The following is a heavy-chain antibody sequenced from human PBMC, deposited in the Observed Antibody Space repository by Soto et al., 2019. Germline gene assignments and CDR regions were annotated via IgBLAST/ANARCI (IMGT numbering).Heavy chain of an antibody. V-gene: IGHV1-69*01. D-gene: IGHD3-10*01. J-gene: IGHJ6*02. CDR3: ARTGKDMVRGVTYGMDV. CDR2: IIPIFGTA. CDR1: GGTFSSYA. Sequence: QVQLVQSGAEVKKPGSSVKVSCKASGGTFSSYAISWVRQAPGQGLEWMGGIIPIFGTANYAQKFQGRVTITAYESTSTAYMELSSLISEDTAVYDCARTGKDMVRGVTYGMDVWGQGTTVTVSS.